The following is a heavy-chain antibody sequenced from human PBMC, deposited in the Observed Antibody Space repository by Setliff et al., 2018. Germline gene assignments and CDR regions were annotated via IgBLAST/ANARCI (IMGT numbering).Heavy chain of an antibody. CDR3: ARRYCSGGRCSPEDDAFDI. Sequence: GESLKISCKGSGYSFTTYWIAWVRQMPGKGLEWMGIIYPGDSDTRYSPSFQGQVTISADKSISTAYLQWSSLKASDTAMYYCARRYCSGGRCSPEDDAFDIWGQGTMVTVSS. CDR1: GYSFTTYW. V-gene: IGHV5-51*01. D-gene: IGHD2-15*01. J-gene: IGHJ3*02. CDR2: IYPGDSDT.